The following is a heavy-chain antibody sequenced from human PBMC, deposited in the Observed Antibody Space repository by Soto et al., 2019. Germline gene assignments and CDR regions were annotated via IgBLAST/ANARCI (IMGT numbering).Heavy chain of an antibody. J-gene: IGHJ6*02. CDR2: IWSDGSRQ. Sequence: QVQVVESGGGVVQPGTSLRLSCAASRLTFSIYDMHWVRQAPGKGLEWVALIWSDGSRQYYGDSVKGRFTISRDNSKSTLYLQMNSLIFEDTAVYYCAGEPKGGSYDMDVWGQGTTVTVSS. CDR3: AGEPKGGSYDMDV. V-gene: IGHV3-33*01. D-gene: IGHD3-16*01. CDR1: RLTFSIYD.